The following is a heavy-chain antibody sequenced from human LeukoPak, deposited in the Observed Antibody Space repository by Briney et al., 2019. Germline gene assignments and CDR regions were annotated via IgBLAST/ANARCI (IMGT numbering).Heavy chain of an antibody. CDR1: GFTFSRFG. D-gene: IGHD2-15*01. V-gene: IGHV3-48*02. J-gene: IGHJ4*02. Sequence: GGSLRLSCAASGFTFSRFGMNWVRQAPGKGLEWISYISSSSSSAIYYADPVKGRFTISRDNAKNSLYLQMSSLRDEDTAVYYCAQKGGTDHWGQGTLVTVSS. CDR2: ISSSSSSAI. CDR3: AQKGGTDH.